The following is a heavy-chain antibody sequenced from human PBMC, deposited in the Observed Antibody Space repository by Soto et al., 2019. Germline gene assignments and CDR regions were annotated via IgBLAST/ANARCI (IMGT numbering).Heavy chain of an antibody. V-gene: IGHV3-33*01. CDR2: LRYDGSNK. Sequence: QVQLVESGGGVVQPGRSLRLSCAASGFRFSGFGMHWVRQAPGKGLEWVAILRYDGSNKYYADSVKGRFTICRDNSQNTLYLQMDSLRVEDTAVYYCARDGVGATTFYGYFDYWGQGILVTVSS. D-gene: IGHD1-26*01. J-gene: IGHJ4*02. CDR1: GFRFSGFG. CDR3: ARDGVGATTFYGYFDY.